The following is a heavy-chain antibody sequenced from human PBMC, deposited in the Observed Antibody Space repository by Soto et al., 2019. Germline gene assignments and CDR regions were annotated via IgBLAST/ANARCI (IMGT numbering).Heavy chain of an antibody. CDR3: ARGNPSAYTFATRNFFYYGLDV. CDR1: SASLGDHY. J-gene: IGHJ6*02. Sequence: SETLSLTCAVFSASLGDHYWAWIRQSPDKGLKWIGEVHPSGSTDYNPSLKSRLTLSLDTSKNQFSLKVASVTAADTAVYFCARGNPSAYTFATRNFFYYGLDVWGPGTTVTVSS. V-gene: IGHV4-34*01. CDR2: VHPSGST. D-gene: IGHD5-18*01.